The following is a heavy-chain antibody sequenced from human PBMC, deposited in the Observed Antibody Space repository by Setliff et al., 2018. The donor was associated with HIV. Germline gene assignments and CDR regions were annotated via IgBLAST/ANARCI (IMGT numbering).Heavy chain of an antibody. CDR1: RFTFSDYT. CDR2: ISYDGTDK. D-gene: IGHD1-1*01. V-gene: IGHV3-30-3*01. CDR3: AREEGTKGAFDI. J-gene: IGHJ3*02. Sequence: GGSLRLSCAASRFTFSDYTMHWVRQAPGKGLEWVASISYDGTDKYYTDSMKGRFTISRDNSKNTLYLQMDDLRAEDAAVYYCAREEGTKGAFDIWGQGTKVTVSS.